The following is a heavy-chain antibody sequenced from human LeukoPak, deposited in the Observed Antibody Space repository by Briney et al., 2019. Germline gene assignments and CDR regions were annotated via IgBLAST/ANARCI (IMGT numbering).Heavy chain of an antibody. J-gene: IGHJ5*02. CDR1: GYTFTSYG. D-gene: IGHD2-2*02. V-gene: IGHV1-18*01. CDR2: ISAYNGNT. Sequence: ASVKLSRKASGYTFTSYGISWVRQAPGQGLEWMGWISAYNGNTNYAQKLQGRVTMTTDTSTSTAYMELRSLRSDDTAVYYCARDPPRPYCSSTSCYTSWFDPWGQGTLVTVSS. CDR3: ARDPPRPYCSSTSCYTSWFDP.